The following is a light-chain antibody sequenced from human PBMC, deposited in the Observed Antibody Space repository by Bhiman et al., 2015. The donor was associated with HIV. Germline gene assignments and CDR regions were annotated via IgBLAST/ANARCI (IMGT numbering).Light chain of an antibody. Sequence: SSELTQDPAVSVALGQTVRITCQGDILGTSYAAWYQQKPGQAPLLVVYSDTSRPSGISDRLFGSKSGNTASLTITGAQAEDEADYYCNSRDSSGNHVVFGGGTKLTVL. J-gene: IGLJ2*01. V-gene: IGLV3-19*01. CDR2: SDT. CDR1: ILGTSY. CDR3: NSRDSSGNHVV.